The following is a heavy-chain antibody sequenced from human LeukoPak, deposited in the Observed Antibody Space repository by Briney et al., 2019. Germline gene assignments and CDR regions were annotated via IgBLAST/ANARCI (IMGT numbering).Heavy chain of an antibody. CDR2: IYYSGST. CDR3: ARIREMATIVDY. J-gene: IGHJ4*02. Sequence: PSETLSLTCTVSGGSISSYYWSWIRQPPGKGLEWIGYIYYSGSTNYNPSLKSRVTISVDTSKNQFSLKLSSVTAADTAVYYCARIREMATIVDYWGQETLVTVSS. V-gene: IGHV4-59*01. CDR1: GGSISSYY. D-gene: IGHD5-24*01.